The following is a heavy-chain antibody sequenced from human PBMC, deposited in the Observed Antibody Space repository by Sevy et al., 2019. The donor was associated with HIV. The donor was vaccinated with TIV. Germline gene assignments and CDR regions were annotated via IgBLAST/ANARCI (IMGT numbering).Heavy chain of an antibody. J-gene: IGHJ6*02. Sequence: GGSLRLSCAASGFTFSSYSMNWVRQAPGKGLEWVSSISSSSSYIYYADSVKGRFTISRDNAKNSLYLQMNSLRAEDTAVYYCGREGGDPTRYYGMDVWGQGTTVTVSS. CDR2: ISSSSSYI. V-gene: IGHV3-21*01. CDR1: GFTFSSYS. D-gene: IGHD2-15*01. CDR3: GREGGDPTRYYGMDV.